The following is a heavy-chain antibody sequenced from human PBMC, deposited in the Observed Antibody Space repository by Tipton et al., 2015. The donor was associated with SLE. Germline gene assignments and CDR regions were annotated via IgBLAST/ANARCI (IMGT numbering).Heavy chain of an antibody. CDR1: GFTFSSYW. V-gene: IGHV3-7*01. Sequence: SGFTFSSYWMSWVRQAPGKGLEWVANVKQEGSDKYYVDSVKGRFTISRDNAKNSLYLQMNSLRAEDTAVYYCARERGGLGHKAGTFDIWGQGTMVTVSS. CDR2: VKQEGSDK. D-gene: IGHD7-27*01. CDR3: ARERGGLGHKAGTFDI. J-gene: IGHJ3*02.